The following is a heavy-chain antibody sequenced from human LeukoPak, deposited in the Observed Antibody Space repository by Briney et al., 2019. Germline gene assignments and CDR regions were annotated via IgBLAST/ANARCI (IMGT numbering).Heavy chain of an antibody. V-gene: IGHV3-21*04. CDR2: ISSSSSYI. CDR1: GFTFSSYS. Sequence: GGSLRLSCAASGFTFSSYSMNWVRQAPGKGLEWVSSISSSSSYIYYADSVKGRFTISRDNSKNTLYLQMNSLRAEDTAVYYCAKGSVAVYYYYYYMDVWGKGTTVTVSS. D-gene: IGHD2-21*01. J-gene: IGHJ6*03. CDR3: AKGSVAVYYYYYYMDV.